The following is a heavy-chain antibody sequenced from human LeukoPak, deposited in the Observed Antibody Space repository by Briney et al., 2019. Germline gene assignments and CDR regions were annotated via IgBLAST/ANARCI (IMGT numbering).Heavy chain of an antibody. CDR1: GGSISSGSYY. D-gene: IGHD4-17*01. CDR3: AREGYGDYARISGFDY. CDR2: IYTSGST. Sequence: SQTLSLTCTVSGGSISSGSYYWSWIRQPAGKELEWIGRIYTSGSTNYNPSLKSRVPISVDTSKNQFSLKLSSVTAADTAVYYCAREGYGDYARISGFDYWGQGTLVTVSS. V-gene: IGHV4-61*02. J-gene: IGHJ4*02.